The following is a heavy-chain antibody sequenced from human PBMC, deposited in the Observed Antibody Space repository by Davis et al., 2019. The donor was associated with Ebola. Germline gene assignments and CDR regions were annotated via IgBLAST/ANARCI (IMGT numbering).Heavy chain of an antibody. CDR2: ISSSSSYT. Sequence: PGGSLRLSCTVSGGSISSGGYYWSWIRQAPGKGLEWVSYISSSSSYTNYADSVKGRFTISRDNAKNSLYLQMNSLRAEDTAVYYCAREAIVGGTDDAFDIWGQGTMVTVSS. CDR1: GGSISSGGYY. V-gene: IGHV3-11*05. J-gene: IGHJ3*02. D-gene: IGHD1-26*01. CDR3: AREAIVGGTDDAFDI.